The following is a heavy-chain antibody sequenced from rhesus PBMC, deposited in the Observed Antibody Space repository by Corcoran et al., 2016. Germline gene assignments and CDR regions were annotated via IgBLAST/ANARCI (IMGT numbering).Heavy chain of an antibody. J-gene: IGHJ6*01. CDR3: AKPTGI. V-gene: IGHV3-119*01. CDR1: GFTFSSYW. D-gene: IGHD6-13*01. CDR2: IISERIST. Sequence: EVQLAESGGGLVQPGGSLRLSCAASGFTFSSYWMYWVRQAQGKGQGLLARIISERISTDDTDSLKGLFTISRENAKNSLYLQRNSLRAEDTAVYYCAKPTGIWGQGVVVTVSS.